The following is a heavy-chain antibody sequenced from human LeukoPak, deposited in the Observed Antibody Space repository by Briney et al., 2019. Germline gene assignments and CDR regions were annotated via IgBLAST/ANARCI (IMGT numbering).Heavy chain of an antibody. Sequence: SETLSLTCTVSGVSISWYYWSWLGQPPPKGLDWVGYMHYSGSTTYNPSLKSRVTISVDTSKNQFSLKLSSVTAADTAVYYCARSSGKWSGDYYSHYMDVWGRGTTVTISS. CDR1: GVSISWYY. V-gene: IGHV4-59*12. D-gene: IGHD3-3*01. J-gene: IGHJ6*03. CDR2: MHYSGST. CDR3: ARSSGKWSGDYYSHYMDV.